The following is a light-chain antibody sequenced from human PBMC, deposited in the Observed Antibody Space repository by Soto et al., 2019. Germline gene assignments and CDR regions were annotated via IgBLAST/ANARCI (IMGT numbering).Light chain of an antibody. CDR3: QQYFITPLT. Sequence: DIVMTQSPDSLRVSLGERATISCTSSLNIYFKSNNRNYLAWYQQKTGQPPKLLVYWASTRATGVPDRFTGSGSGTYFTLTIDDVQPDDVAVYYCQQYFITPLTFGGGTRVDIK. CDR1: LNIYFKSNNRNY. CDR2: WAS. V-gene: IGKV4-1*01. J-gene: IGKJ4*01.